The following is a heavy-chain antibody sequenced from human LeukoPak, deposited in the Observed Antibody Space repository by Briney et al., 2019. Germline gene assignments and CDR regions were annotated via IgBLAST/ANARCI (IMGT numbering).Heavy chain of an antibody. V-gene: IGHV4-4*07. D-gene: IGHD4-11*01. CDR1: GGSISTSY. CDR3: AKGPYTNFFDS. CDR2: IYVTGRT. Sequence: PSETLSLTCTVSGGSISTSYGSWIRQSAGKGREWIGRIYVTGRTNYTPSLERRVTVSLDTSKNQFSLKLRSVTAADTAVYYCAKGPYTNFFDSWGHGTLVTVSS. J-gene: IGHJ4*01.